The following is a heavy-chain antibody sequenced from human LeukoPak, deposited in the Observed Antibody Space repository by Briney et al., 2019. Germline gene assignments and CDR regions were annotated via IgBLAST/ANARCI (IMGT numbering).Heavy chain of an antibody. CDR3: ARSPESGGNVFDI. CDR2: TRNKANYYTT. CDR1: GFTFSDHY. J-gene: IGHJ3*02. V-gene: IGHV3-72*01. Sequence: GGSLRLSCAASGFTFSDHYMDWVRQAPGKGLKWVGRTRNKANYYTTEYAASVKGRFTISRDDSKNSLYLQMNSLKTEDTAVYYCARSPESGGNVFDIWGQGTMVTVSS. D-gene: IGHD3-16*01.